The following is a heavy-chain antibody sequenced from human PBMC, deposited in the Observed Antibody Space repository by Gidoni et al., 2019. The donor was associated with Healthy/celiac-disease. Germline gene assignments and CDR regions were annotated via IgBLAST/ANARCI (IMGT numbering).Heavy chain of an antibody. CDR1: GGSISSYY. V-gene: IGHV4-59*01. CDR2: IYYSGST. Sequence: QVQLQESGPGLVKPSETLSLTCTVSGGSISSYYWSWIRQPPGKGLEWIGYIYYSGSTNYHPSLKSRVTISVDTSKNQFSLKLSSVTAADTAVYYCARESEYSLWGQGTLVTVSS. D-gene: IGHD5-18*01. J-gene: IGHJ4*02. CDR3: ARESEYSL.